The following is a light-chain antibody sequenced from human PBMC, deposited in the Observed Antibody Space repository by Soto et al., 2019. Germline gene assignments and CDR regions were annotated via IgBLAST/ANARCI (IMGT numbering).Light chain of an antibody. V-gene: IGKV3-20*01. Sequence: EIVLPQSPGTLSSSPGERATLSCRASQSVSSSYLAWYQHKPGQAPRLLIYASSSRATGIPDRFGGSGSGTDFTLTISRLEPEDFAVYYCQQYGDSSWTFGQGTKVDIK. CDR2: ASS. CDR3: QQYGDSSWT. J-gene: IGKJ1*01. CDR1: QSVSSSY.